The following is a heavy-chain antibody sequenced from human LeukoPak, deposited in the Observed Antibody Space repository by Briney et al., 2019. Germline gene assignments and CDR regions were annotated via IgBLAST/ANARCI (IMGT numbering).Heavy chain of an antibody. J-gene: IGHJ4*02. Sequence: PGGSLRLSCSASGFTFSNCAMHWVRQAPGKGLEYVSAISTGGGGTYYAASVKGRFTISRDNSKDTLFLQMSSLRPEDTAVYYCVKRVAGSRGYDYWGQGTLVTVSS. V-gene: IGHV3-64D*06. D-gene: IGHD3-22*01. CDR1: GFTFSNCA. CDR2: ISTGGGGT. CDR3: VKRVAGSRGYDY.